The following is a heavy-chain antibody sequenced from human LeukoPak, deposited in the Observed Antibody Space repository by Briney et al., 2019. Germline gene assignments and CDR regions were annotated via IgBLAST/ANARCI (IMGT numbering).Heavy chain of an antibody. V-gene: IGHV3-21*01. CDR1: EFTFSTYW. D-gene: IGHD2-15*01. J-gene: IGHJ6*02. CDR3: ARDHCSGGSCFDYYYYYGMDV. Sequence: GGSLRLSCAASEFTFSTYWMHWVRQVPGKGLEWVSSISSSSSYIYYADSVKGRFTISRDNAKNSLYLQMNSLRAEDTAVYYCARDHCSGGSCFDYYYYYGMDVWGQGTTVTVSS. CDR2: ISSSSSYI.